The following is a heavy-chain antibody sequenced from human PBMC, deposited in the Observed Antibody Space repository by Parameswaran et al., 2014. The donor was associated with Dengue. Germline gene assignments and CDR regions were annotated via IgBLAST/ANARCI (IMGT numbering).Heavy chain of an antibody. CDR3: ARSANNQWLVKGSLIDP. J-gene: IGHJ5*02. CDR2: MNPNSGNT. CDR1: GYTFTSYD. V-gene: IGHV1-8*01. Sequence: ASVKVSCKASGYTFTSYDINWVRQATGQGLEWMGWMNPNSGNTGYAQKFQGRVTMTRNTSISTAYMELSSLRSEDTAVYYCARSANNQWLVKGSLIDPWGQGTLVTVSS. D-gene: IGHD6-19*01.